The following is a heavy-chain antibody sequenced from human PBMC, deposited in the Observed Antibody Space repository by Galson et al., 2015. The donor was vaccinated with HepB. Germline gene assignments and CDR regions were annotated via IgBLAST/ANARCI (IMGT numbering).Heavy chain of an antibody. J-gene: IGHJ3*02. CDR3: ARRDTLRGGAAFDI. CDR2: INPNSGSI. V-gene: IGHV1-2*06. CDR1: GYTFTGYY. D-gene: IGHD3-9*01. Sequence: SVKVFCKASGYTFTGYYMHWVRQAPGQGLEWLGRINPNSGSISYAQKFQGRVTMTRDTSITTAYMELSRLRSDDTAMYYCARRDTLRGGAAFDIWGQGTMVTVSS.